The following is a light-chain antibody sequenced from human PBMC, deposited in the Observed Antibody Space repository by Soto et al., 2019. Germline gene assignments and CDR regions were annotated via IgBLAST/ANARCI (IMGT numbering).Light chain of an antibody. CDR2: GAS. CDR3: QQYDTSPRT. V-gene: IGKV3-20*01. CDR1: QSLSSNY. J-gene: IGKJ1*01. Sequence: EIVLTQSPGTLSLSPGERATLSCRASQSLSSNYLAWHQQKTGQAPRLLIYGASGRATGIPDRFSGSGSGTDFTLTITRLEPEDFAVYYCQQYDTSPRTFGQGTKVEIK.